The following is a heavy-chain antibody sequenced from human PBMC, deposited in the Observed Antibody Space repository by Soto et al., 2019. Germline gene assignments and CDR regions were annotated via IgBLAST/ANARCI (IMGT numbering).Heavy chain of an antibody. Sequence: GGSLRLSCAASGFTFSSYAMSWVRQAPGKGLEWVSAISGIGGSTYYADSVKGRFTISRDNSKNTLYLQMNSLRAEDTAVYSFAKDSRGSHYGDYDAFDIWGQGTMVTVSS. D-gene: IGHD4-17*01. CDR3: AKDSRGSHYGDYDAFDI. J-gene: IGHJ3*02. V-gene: IGHV3-23*01. CDR1: GFTFSSYA. CDR2: ISGIGGST.